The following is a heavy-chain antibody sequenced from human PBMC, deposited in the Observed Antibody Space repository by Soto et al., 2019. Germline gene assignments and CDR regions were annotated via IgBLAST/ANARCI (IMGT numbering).Heavy chain of an antibody. CDR2: IKQDGSEK. CDR1: GFTFSSYW. D-gene: IGHD3-3*01. J-gene: IGHJ4*02. V-gene: IGHV3-7*01. Sequence: GGSLRLSCVASGFTFSSYWMSWVRQAPGEGLEWVANIKQDGSEKYYVDSVKGRFTICRDNAKNSLYLQMNSLRAEDTAVYYCAREAYYDFWSGYPYFDYWGQGTLVTVSS. CDR3: AREAYYDFWSGYPYFDY.